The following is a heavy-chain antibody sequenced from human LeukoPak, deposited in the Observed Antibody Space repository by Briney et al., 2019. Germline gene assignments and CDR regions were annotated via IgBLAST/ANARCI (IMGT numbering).Heavy chain of an antibody. CDR2: IKSKTDGGTT. Sequence: GGSLRLPCAASGFTFSNAWMSWVRQAPGKGLEWVGRIKSKTDGGTTDYAAPVKGRFTISRDDSKNTLYLQMNSLKTEDTAVYYGTTSDGPPYYFDYWGQGTLVTVSS. D-gene: IGHD4-17*01. CDR3: TTSDGPPYYFDY. J-gene: IGHJ4*02. CDR1: GFTFSNAW. V-gene: IGHV3-15*01.